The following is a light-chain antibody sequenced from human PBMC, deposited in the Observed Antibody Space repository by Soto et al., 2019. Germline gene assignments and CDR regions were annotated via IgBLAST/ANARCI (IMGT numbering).Light chain of an antibody. Sequence: DLQMTPSPSSVSASVGDRVTIACRASQGISSWLDWYQQKPGKDPKLLIYDASSLQSGGPSRSRSSGPAKEVNLTVCSLEREAFADYEYQRPDSFPPTF. V-gene: IGKV1-12*01. CDR2: DAS. CDR1: QGISSW. J-gene: IGKJ1*01. CDR3: QRPDSFPPT.